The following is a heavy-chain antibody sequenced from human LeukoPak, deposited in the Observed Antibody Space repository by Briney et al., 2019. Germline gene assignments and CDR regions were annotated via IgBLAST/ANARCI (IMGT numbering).Heavy chain of an antibody. CDR2: IRYDGSNK. Sequence: GSLRLSCAASGFTFSSYGMHWVRQAPGKGLEWVAFIRYDGSNKYYADSVKGRFTITRDNSKNTLYLQMNSLRAEDTAVYYCAKWILRVMYYYDSSGYPRFDYWGQGTLVTVSS. V-gene: IGHV3-30*02. CDR3: AKWILRVMYYYDSSGYPRFDY. CDR1: GFTFSSYG. D-gene: IGHD3-22*01. J-gene: IGHJ4*02.